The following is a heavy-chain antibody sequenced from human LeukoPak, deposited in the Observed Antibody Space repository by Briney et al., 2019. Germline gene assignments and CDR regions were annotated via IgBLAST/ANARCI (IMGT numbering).Heavy chain of an antibody. CDR2: IIPILGIA. J-gene: IGHJ4*02. CDR1: GGTFSSYA. Sequence: SVKVSCKASGGTFSSYAISWVRQAPGQGLEWMGRIIPILGIANYAQKFQGRVTITADKSTSTAYMELSSLRSEDTAVYYCARVSNGERPDVGLDYWGQGTLVTVSS. D-gene: IGHD3-10*01. CDR3: ARVSNGERPDVGLDY. V-gene: IGHV1-69*04.